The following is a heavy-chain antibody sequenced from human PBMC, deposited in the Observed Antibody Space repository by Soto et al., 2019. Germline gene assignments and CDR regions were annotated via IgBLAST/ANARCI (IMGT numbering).Heavy chain of an antibody. CDR3: ARQSCSSTSCYGYDYYGMDV. Sequence: QVQLQESGPGLVKPSETLSLTCTVSGGSISSYSWSWIRQPPGKGLEWIGYIYYSGSTNYNPSLKSRVTISVATSKNQLSLKLRSVTAADTAVYYCARQSCSSTSCYGYDYYGMDVWGQGTTVTVSS. D-gene: IGHD2-2*01. V-gene: IGHV4-59*01. J-gene: IGHJ6*02. CDR1: GGSISSYS. CDR2: IYYSGST.